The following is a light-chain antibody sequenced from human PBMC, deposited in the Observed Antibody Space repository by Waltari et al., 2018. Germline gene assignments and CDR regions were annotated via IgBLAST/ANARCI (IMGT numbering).Light chain of an antibody. CDR1: NSDVGNYNL. CDR2: EVI. Sequence: QSALTQPASVSGTPGQLITISCTGTNSDVGNYNLISWYQHHPGEAPKLMICEVIKRPSGVSNRFSGSKSGNTASLTISGLQAEDEADYYCCSYAGSGTYVFGTGTKVTVL. V-gene: IGLV2-23*02. J-gene: IGLJ1*01. CDR3: CSYAGSGTYV.